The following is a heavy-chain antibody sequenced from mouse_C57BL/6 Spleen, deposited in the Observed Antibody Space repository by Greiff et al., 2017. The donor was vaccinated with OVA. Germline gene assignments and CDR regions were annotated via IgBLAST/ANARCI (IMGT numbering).Heavy chain of an antibody. CDR1: GYAFSSSW. D-gene: IGHD1-1*01. CDR3: ARWGYYGSSGAY. J-gene: IGHJ3*01. V-gene: IGHV1-82*01. Sequence: QVQLQQSGPELVKPGASVKISCKASGYAFSSSWMNWVKQRPGKGLEWIGRIYPGDGDTNYNGKFKGKATLTADKSSSTAYMQLSSLTSEDSAVYFCARWGYYGSSGAYWGQGTLVTVSA. CDR2: IYPGDGDT.